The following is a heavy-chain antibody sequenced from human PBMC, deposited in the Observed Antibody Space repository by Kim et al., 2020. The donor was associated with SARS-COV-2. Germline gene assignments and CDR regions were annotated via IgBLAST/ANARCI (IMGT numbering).Heavy chain of an antibody. Sequence: SETLSLTCAVYGGSFSGYYWSWIRQPPGKGLEWIGEINHSGSTNYNPSLKSRVTISVDTSKNQFSLKLSSVTAADTAVYYCARARVRGIFGVVITIDYWG. CDR3: ARARVRGIFGVVITIDY. D-gene: IGHD3-3*01. J-gene: IGHJ4*01. CDR1: GGSFSGYY. CDR2: INHSGST. V-gene: IGHV4-34*01.